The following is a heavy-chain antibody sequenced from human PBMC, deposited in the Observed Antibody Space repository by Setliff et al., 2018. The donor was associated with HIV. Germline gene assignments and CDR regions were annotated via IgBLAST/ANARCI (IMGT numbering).Heavy chain of an antibody. CDR1: GSSFSTYW. V-gene: IGHV5-51*01. CDR2: LYFGDSDP. Sequence: GESPKISCKTSGSSFSTYWVGWVRQMPGKGLEWLGILYFGDSDPKYNPSFEGQVTISADKSIKTAFLQWRSLKTSDTAIYYCARGRGGYFGGGRYYNLPYFDSWGQGTLVTV. J-gene: IGHJ4*02. D-gene: IGHD2-15*01. CDR3: ARGRGGYFGGGRYYNLPYFDS.